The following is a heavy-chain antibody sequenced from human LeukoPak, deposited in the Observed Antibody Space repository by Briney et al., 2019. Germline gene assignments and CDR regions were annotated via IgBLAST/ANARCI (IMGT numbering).Heavy chain of an antibody. CDR3: ARGRGSSSYVAFDY. Sequence: SETLSLTCAVYGGSFSGYYWSWIRQPPGKGLERIGEINHSGSTNYNPSLKSRVTISVDTSKNQFSLKLSSVTAADTAVYYCARGRGSSSYVAFDYWGQGTLVTVSS. D-gene: IGHD6-6*01. J-gene: IGHJ4*02. CDR1: GGSFSGYY. V-gene: IGHV4-34*01. CDR2: INHSGST.